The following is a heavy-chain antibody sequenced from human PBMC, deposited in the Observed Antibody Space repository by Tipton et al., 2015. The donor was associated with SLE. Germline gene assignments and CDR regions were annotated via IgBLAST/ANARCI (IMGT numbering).Heavy chain of an antibody. CDR1: GGSFSGYY. V-gene: IGHV4-34*09. CDR2: INHSGST. Sequence: TLSLTCAVYGGSFSGYYWSWIRQPPGKGLEWIGEINHSGSTNYNPSLKDRVTISVDTSKNQFSLKLSTVTAADTARYYCARVWVITATGWFDPWGRGTLVTVSS. CDR3: ARVWVITATGWFDP. D-gene: IGHD3-22*01. J-gene: IGHJ5*02.